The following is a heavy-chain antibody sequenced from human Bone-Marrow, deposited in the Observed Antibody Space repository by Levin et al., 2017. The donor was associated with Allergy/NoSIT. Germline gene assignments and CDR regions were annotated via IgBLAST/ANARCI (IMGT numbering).Heavy chain of an antibody. CDR3: ASLRWYFDV. V-gene: IGHV4-39*01. CDR2: VYYSGST. CDR1: GGSLSSSSYY. Sequence: SQTLSLPCTVSGGSLSSSSYYWGWIRQPPGKGLEWIGSVYYSGSTYYNPSLKSRVTISVDTSKNQFSLKLRSVTGADTAVYYCASLRWYFDVWGRGTLVTVSS. J-gene: IGHJ2*01.